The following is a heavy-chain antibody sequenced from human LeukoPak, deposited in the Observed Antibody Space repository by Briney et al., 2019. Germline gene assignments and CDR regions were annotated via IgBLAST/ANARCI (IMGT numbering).Heavy chain of an antibody. V-gene: IGHV4-34*01. Sequence: SETLSLTCAVYGGSFSGYYWSWIRQPPGKGLEWIGEINHSGSTNYNPSLKRRVTISVDTSKNQFSLKLSSVTAADTAVYYCATRMVRVKYFDYWGQGTLVTVSS. CDR2: INHSGST. J-gene: IGHJ4*02. D-gene: IGHD3-10*01. CDR3: ATRMVRVKYFDY. CDR1: GGSFSGYY.